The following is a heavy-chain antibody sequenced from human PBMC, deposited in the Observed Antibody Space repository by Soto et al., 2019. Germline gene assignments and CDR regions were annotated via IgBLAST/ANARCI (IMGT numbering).Heavy chain of an antibody. CDR3: ARSSNSSG. V-gene: IGHV3-74*01. J-gene: IGHJ4*02. D-gene: IGHD6-6*01. Sequence: GGSLRLTCAASGVTFSSNWMHWVRHPPGKGLVWVSRINSDGSSASYADSVKGRFTISRDNAKNTLYLQMNSLSAEDQAVYYCARSSNSSGWGQGTLVTVSS. CDR2: INSDGSSA. CDR1: GVTFSSNW.